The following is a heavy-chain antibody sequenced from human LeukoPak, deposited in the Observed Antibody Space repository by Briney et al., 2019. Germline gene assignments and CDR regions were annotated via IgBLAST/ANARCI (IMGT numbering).Heavy chain of an antibody. CDR1: GFTFSSYW. Sequence: GGSLRLSCAASGFTFSSYWMSWVRQAPGKGLEWVANIKQDGSEKYYVDSVKGRFTISRDNAKNSVYLEMNSLRAEETDVYYCARDMRDIDAFDIWGQGTMVTVSS. J-gene: IGHJ3*02. CDR2: IKQDGSEK. V-gene: IGHV3-7*01. D-gene: IGHD2-15*01. CDR3: ARDMRDIDAFDI.